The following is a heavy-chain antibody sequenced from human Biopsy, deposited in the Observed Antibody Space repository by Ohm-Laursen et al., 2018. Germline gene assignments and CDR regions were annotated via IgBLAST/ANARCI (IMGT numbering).Heavy chain of an antibody. CDR3: ARHLRYNDY. Sequence: SLRLSCAASGFTLSDGMTWVRQAPGKGLEWVSSITTDSGRIFYADSVRGRFTISRDNSKNTLYLQMNSLRAEDTAEYYCARHLRYNDYWGQGTLVGVSS. V-gene: IGHV3-23*01. CDR1: GFTLSDG. J-gene: IGHJ4*02. D-gene: IGHD3-9*01. CDR2: ITTDSGRI.